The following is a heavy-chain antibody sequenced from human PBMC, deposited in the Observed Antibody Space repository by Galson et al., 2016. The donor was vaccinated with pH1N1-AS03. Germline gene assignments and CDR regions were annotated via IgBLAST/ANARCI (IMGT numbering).Heavy chain of an antibody. J-gene: IGHJ4*02. CDR2: INPNNGVT. D-gene: IGHD1-26*01. V-gene: IGHV1-2*04. CDR1: SIFTGFH. CDR3: AREKFEGAFSGAMFDY. Sequence: SIFTGFHVHWVRQAPGQGLEWMGWINPNNGVTNYAQKFEAWVTMTGDTSISTAYLELYGLKSDDTAVYYCAREKFEGAFSGAMFDYWGQGTLVTVSS.